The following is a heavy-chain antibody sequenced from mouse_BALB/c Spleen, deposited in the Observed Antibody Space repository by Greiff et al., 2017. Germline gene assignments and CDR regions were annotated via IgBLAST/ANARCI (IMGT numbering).Heavy chain of an antibody. V-gene: IGHV14-3*02. J-gene: IGHJ4*01. CDR2: IDPANGNT. D-gene: IGHD1-2*01. Sequence: VQLQQSGAELVKPGASVKLSCTASGFNIKDTYMHWVKQRPEQGLEWIGRIDPANGNTKYDPKFQGKATITADTSSNTAYLQLSSLTSEDTAVYYCARGLRLRDAMDYWGQGTSVTVSS. CDR1: GFNIKDTY. CDR3: ARGLRLRDAMDY.